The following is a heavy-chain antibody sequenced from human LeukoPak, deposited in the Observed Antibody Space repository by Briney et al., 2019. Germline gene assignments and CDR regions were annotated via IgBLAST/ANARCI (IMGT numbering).Heavy chain of an antibody. V-gene: IGHV3-30*04. CDR2: ISYGGNNK. Sequence: PGGSLRLSCAASGFTFSSYAMHWVRQAPGKGLEWVAGISYGGNNKKYEDSVKGRFTISRDNSKNTLYLQMNSLRAEDTAVFYCAKDQNYYDVHFDYWGQGTLVTVYS. CDR3: AKDQNYYDVHFDY. D-gene: IGHD3-22*01. CDR1: GFTFSSYA. J-gene: IGHJ4*02.